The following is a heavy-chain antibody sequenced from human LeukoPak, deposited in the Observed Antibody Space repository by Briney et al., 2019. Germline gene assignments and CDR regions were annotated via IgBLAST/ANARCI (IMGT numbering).Heavy chain of an antibody. CDR2: ISSSSSYI. Sequence: GGSLRLSCAASGFTFSSYSMNWVRQAPGKGLEWVSSISSSSSYIYYADSVKGRFTISRDNSKNTLYLQMNSLRAEDTAVYYCARVLGGWFDPWGQGTLVTVSS. V-gene: IGHV3-21*01. CDR1: GFTFSSYS. J-gene: IGHJ5*02. CDR3: ARVLGGWFDP.